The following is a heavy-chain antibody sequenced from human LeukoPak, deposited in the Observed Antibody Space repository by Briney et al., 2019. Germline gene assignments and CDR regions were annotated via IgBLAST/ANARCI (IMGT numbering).Heavy chain of an antibody. D-gene: IGHD6-6*01. CDR2: IIPILGIA. CDR3: ARSIAAQGTWFDP. J-gene: IGHJ5*02. Sequence: GASVKVSCKASGGTFSSYTISWVRQAPGQGLEWMGRIIPILGIANYAQKFQGRVTVTADKSTSTAYMELSSLRSEDTAGYYCARSIAAQGTWFDPWGQGTLVTVSS. V-gene: IGHV1-69*02. CDR1: GGTFSSYT.